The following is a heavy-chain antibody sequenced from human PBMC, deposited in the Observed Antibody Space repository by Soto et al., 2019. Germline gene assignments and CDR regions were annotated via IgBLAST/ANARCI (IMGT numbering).Heavy chain of an antibody. Sequence: PSETLSLTCTVSGGSISSGGYYWGWIRQHPGKGLEWIGYIYYSGSTYYNPSLKSRVTISVDTSKNQFSLKLSSVTAADTAVYYCARDLSYGYIWFDPWGQGTLVTVSS. CDR3: ARDLSYGYIWFDP. J-gene: IGHJ5*02. CDR1: GGSISSGGYY. D-gene: IGHD5-18*01. V-gene: IGHV4-31*03. CDR2: IYYSGST.